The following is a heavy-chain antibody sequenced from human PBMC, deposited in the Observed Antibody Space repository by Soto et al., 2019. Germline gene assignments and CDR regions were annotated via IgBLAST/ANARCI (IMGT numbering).Heavy chain of an antibody. CDR3: AESHSSSWPYYYGMDG. CDR2: IYHSGST. J-gene: IGHJ6*02. V-gene: IGHV4-30-2*01. Sequence: SETLSLTCAVSGGSISSGGYSWSWIRQPPGKGLEWIGYIYHSGSTYYNPSLKSRVTISVDRSKNQFSLKLSSVTAADTAVYYCAESHSSSWPYYYGMDGWAQGTTVTFSS. D-gene: IGHD6-13*01. CDR1: GGSISSGGYS.